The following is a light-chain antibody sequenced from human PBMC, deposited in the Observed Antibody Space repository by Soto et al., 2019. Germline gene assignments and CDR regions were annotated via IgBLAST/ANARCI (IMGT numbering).Light chain of an antibody. CDR1: RSNIGSNH. V-gene: IGLV1-47*01. Sequence: QTVVTQPPSVSATPGQRVTIACSGGRSNIGSNHVYWYQHLPGTAPKLVIFRNDQRPSGVPDRFSGSKSGTSASLAISGLRSDDEAEYYCATWDDSLRAVYFGGGTKLNVL. J-gene: IGLJ2*01. CDR2: RND. CDR3: ATWDDSLRAVY.